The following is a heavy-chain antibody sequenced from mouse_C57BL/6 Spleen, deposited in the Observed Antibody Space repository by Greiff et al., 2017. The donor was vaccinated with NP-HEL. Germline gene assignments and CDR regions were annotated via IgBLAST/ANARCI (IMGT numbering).Heavy chain of an antibody. CDR3: ARGTTVYYFDY. CDR2: INPYNGGT. V-gene: IGHV1-19*01. Sequence: EVQLQQSGPVLVKPGASVKMSCKASGYTFTDYYMNWVKQSHGKSLEWIGVINPYNGGTSYNQKFKGKATLTVDKSSSTAYMELNSLTSEDSAVYYCARGTTVYYFDYWGQGTTLTVSS. CDR1: GYTFTDYY. D-gene: IGHD1-1*01. J-gene: IGHJ2*01.